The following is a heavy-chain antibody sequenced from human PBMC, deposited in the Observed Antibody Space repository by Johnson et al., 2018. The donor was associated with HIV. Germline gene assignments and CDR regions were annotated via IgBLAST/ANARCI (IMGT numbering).Heavy chain of an antibody. CDR3: TAGRRGSKSYSNTFYYAFDI. CDR1: GFIFSDSD. V-gene: IGHV3-73*01. J-gene: IGHJ3*02. Sequence: VQLVESGGGVVQPGRSLRLSCAASGFIFSDSDIHWVRQASGKGLEWVGRVRNRANNFATLYSASVEGRSTVSRDDSKNMAYLRLSRLRAEDAAVYYCTAGRRGSKSYSNTFYYAFDIWGQGTTVTVSS. CDR2: VRNRANNFAT. D-gene: IGHD6-13*01.